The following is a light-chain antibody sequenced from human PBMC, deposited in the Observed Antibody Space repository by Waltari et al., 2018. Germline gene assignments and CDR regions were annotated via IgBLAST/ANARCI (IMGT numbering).Light chain of an antibody. CDR2: DVT. V-gene: IGLV2-14*03. CDR1: SSDVGGYKS. Sequence: QSALTQAASVSGSPGQSITISCTGTSSDVGGYKSVSWYQQNPGKAPKVLIYDVTNRPPGVSHRFSGPKSGNTASLTIAGLQAEDEADYYCSAYTRSGTYVFGTGTKVTVL. J-gene: IGLJ1*01. CDR3: SAYTRSGTYV.